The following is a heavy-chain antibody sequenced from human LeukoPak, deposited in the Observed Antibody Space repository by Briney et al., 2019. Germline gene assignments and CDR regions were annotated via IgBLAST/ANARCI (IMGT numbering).Heavy chain of an antibody. D-gene: IGHD2-8*02. CDR2: ISFDGSDQ. J-gene: IGHJ4*02. Sequence: GGSLRLSCAASGFTFSNYAMHWVRQAPGKGLEWVAVISFDGSDQYYADSVRGRFTISRDNSKSTLSLQMSSLRAEDTAIYYCATYRQVLLPFESWGQGTLVTVSS. CDR3: ATYRQVLLPFES. CDR1: GFTFSNYA. V-gene: IGHV3-30*03.